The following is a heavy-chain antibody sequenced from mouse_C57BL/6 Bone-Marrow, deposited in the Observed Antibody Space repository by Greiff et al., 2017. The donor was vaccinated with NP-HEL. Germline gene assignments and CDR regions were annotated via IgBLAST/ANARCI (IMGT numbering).Heavy chain of an antibody. CDR3: ARMRDYYGSSLYWYFDV. J-gene: IGHJ1*03. V-gene: IGHV8-8*01. CDR1: GFSLSTFGMG. D-gene: IGHD1-1*01. CDR2: IWWDDDK. Sequence: QVTLKESGPGILQPSQTLSLTCSFSGFSLSTFGMGVGWIRQPSGKGLEWLAHIWWDDDKYYNPALKSRLTISKDTSKNQVFLKIANVDTADTATYYCARMRDYYGSSLYWYFDVWGTGTTVTVSS.